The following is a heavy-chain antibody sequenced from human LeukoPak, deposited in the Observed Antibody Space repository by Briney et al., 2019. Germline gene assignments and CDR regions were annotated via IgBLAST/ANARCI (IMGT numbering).Heavy chain of an antibody. V-gene: IGHV3-30*03. J-gene: IGHJ4*02. D-gene: IGHD1-26*01. CDR1: GFTFSSYG. Sequence: GGSLRLSCAASGFTFSSYGMHWVRQAPGKGLEWVAVISYDGSNKYYADSVKGRFTISRDNSKNTLYLQMNSLRAEDTAVYYCARVGNSGSYFSPFDYWGQGTLVTVSS. CDR3: ARVGNSGSYFSPFDY. CDR2: ISYDGSNK.